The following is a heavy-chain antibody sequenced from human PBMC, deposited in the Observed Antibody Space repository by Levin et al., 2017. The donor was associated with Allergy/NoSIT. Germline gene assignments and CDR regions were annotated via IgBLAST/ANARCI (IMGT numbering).Heavy chain of an antibody. J-gene: IGHJ3*01. CDR2: INIDGTSI. Sequence: GGSLRLSCAASGFTFSTFWMHWVRQAPGKGLVCVSRINIDGTSIVYADSVKGRFTISRDNNKNMLYLEMNSLRAEDTALYYCVRESPSVFDVWGQGTTVTVSS. CDR3: VRESPSVFDV. D-gene: IGHD5/OR15-5a*01. V-gene: IGHV3-74*01. CDR1: GFTFSTFW.